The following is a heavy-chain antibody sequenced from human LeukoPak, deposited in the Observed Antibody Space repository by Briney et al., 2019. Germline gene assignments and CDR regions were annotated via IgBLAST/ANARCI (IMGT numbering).Heavy chain of an antibody. CDR3: ARQGSEETTYDY. CDR2: IYPGDSDT. CDR1: GYSFTSYW. V-gene: IGHV5-51*01. Sequence: GGSMRLSSKGSGYSFTSYWIGWVRQMPGKGLEWMGIIYPGDSDTRYSPSFQGQVTISADKSISTAYLQWSSLKASDTAMYYCARQGSEETTYDYWGQGTLVTVSS. J-gene: IGHJ4*02. D-gene: IGHD1-1*01.